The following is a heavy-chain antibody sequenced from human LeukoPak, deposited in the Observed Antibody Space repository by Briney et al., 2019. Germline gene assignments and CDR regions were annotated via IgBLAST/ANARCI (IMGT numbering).Heavy chain of an antibody. V-gene: IGHV3-21*01. Sequence: GGSLRLSCAASGFTFSSYSMNWVRQAPGKGLEWVSSITSSSSYIYYADSVKGRFTISRDNARNSLSLQMNSLRAEDTAVYYCARVEIGVATMPYLDYWGQGTLVTVSS. D-gene: IGHD5-12*01. J-gene: IGHJ4*02. CDR3: ARVEIGVATMPYLDY. CDR1: GFTFSSYS. CDR2: ITSSSSYI.